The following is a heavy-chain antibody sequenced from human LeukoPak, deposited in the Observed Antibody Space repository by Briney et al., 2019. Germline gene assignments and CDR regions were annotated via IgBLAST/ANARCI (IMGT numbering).Heavy chain of an antibody. D-gene: IGHD2-21*02. J-gene: IGHJ1*01. CDR1: GFTFNSCW. Sequence: PGGSLRHSCVVSGFTFNSCWMNWVRQAPGKGLEWVAHINPDGRDTYYVDSVKGRFTISRDNAQNSMYLQMNSLRVEDTAVYYCATWGDTTAEYFQRWGQGTLVTVSS. CDR2: INPDGRDT. CDR3: ATWGDTTAEYFQR. V-gene: IGHV3-7*01.